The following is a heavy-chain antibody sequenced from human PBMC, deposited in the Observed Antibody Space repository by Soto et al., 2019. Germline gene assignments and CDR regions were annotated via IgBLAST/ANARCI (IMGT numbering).Heavy chain of an antibody. D-gene: IGHD3-10*01. CDR2: ISGSGDST. Sequence: EVQLLESGGGLVQPGGSLRLSCAASGFTFSTYAMSWVRQAPGKGLEWVSAISGSGDSTYYADSVKGRCTISRDNSKNTRYLQRNSLRAEDTAVYYCAKEGRSDGSYPGYWGQGTLVTVSS. V-gene: IGHV3-23*01. CDR3: AKEGRSDGSYPGY. J-gene: IGHJ4*02. CDR1: GFTFSTYA.